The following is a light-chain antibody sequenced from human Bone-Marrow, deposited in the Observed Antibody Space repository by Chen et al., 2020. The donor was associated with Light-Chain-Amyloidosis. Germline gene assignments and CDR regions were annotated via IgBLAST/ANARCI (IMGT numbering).Light chain of an antibody. CDR3: QQYGTSPLT. Sequence: ELVFPQPQRPLSFPPGEGATVSCRASQTISSNYLTWYQQKFGQAPRLLIYGSSSRATGIPDRFTGSGSGTDFTLTINRLEPEDFAMYYCQQYGTSPLTFGGGTKVEIK. V-gene: IGKV3-20*01. J-gene: IGKJ4*01. CDR2: GSS. CDR1: QTISSNY.